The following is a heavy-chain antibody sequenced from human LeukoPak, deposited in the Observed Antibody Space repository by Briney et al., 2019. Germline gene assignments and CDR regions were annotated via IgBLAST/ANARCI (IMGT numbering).Heavy chain of an antibody. Sequence: SVKVSCKASGGTFSSYAISWVRQAPGQGLEWMGGIIPIFGTANYAQKFQGRVTITADESTSTAYMELSSLRSEDTAVYYCARDAYYYDSSGYEESPDYYYYYMDVWGKGTTVTISS. J-gene: IGHJ6*03. CDR2: IIPIFGTA. D-gene: IGHD3-22*01. CDR1: GGTFSSYA. CDR3: ARDAYYYDSSGYEESPDYYYYYMDV. V-gene: IGHV1-69*13.